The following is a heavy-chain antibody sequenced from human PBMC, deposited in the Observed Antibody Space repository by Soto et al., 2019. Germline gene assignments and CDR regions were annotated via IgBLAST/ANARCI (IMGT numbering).Heavy chain of an antibody. CDR1: GGSISSGDYY. CDR2: IYYSGST. V-gene: IGHV4-30-4*01. D-gene: IGHD2-15*01. Sequence: SETLSLTCTVSGGSISSGDYYWSWIRQPPGKGLEWIGYIYYSGSTYYNPSLKSRVTISVDTSKNQFSLKLSSVTAADTAVYYCARDSYCSGGSCDTPFDYWGQGTLVTVSS. CDR3: ARDSYCSGGSCDTPFDY. J-gene: IGHJ4*02.